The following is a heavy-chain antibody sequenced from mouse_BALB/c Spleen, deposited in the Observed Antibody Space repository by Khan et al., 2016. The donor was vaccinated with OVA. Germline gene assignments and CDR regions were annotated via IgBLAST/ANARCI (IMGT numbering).Heavy chain of an antibody. CDR1: GFTFSNYA. J-gene: IGHJ1*01. Sequence: EVHLVESGGGLVKPGGSLKLSCAASGFTFSNYAMSWVRQTPEKRLEWVATISSGGNYTYYPDSVKGRFTISRDNAKNTLYLQMSSLRSEDTAMYYCARTGVGRGYFDVWGAGTTVTVSS. D-gene: IGHD1-1*01. CDR2: ISSGGNYT. V-gene: IGHV5-9-3*01. CDR3: ARTGVGRGYFDV.